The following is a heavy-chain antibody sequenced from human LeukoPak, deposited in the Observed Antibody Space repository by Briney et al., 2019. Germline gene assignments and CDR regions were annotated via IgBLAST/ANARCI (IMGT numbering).Heavy chain of an antibody. Sequence: GGSLRLSCAASGFTFSSYGMHWVRQAPGKGLEWGAVISYDGSNKYYADSVKGRFTISRDNSKNTLYLQMNSLRAEDTAVYYCAKEKTTDPTPNWFDPWGQGTLVTVSS. D-gene: IGHD1-14*01. CDR1: GFTFSSYG. V-gene: IGHV3-30*18. CDR3: AKEKTTDPTPNWFDP. J-gene: IGHJ5*02. CDR2: ISYDGSNK.